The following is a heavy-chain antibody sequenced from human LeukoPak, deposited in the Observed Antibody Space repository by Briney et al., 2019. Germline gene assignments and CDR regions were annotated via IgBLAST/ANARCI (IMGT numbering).Heavy chain of an antibody. D-gene: IGHD1-26*01. V-gene: IGHV3-23*01. CDR2: ITGSGGST. Sequence: GGSLRLSCAASGFTFSNYDMSWVRQAPGSGLEWVSGITGSGGSTYYADSVKGRFTVSRDNSKTTLYLQMNSLRAEDTAVYYCAKGNWGERLDWYFDLWGRGTLVTVSS. J-gene: IGHJ2*01. CDR3: AKGNWGERLDWYFDL. CDR1: GFTFSNYD.